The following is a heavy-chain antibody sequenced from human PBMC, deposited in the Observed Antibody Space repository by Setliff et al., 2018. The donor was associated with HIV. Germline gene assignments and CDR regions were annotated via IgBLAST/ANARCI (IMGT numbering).Heavy chain of an antibody. V-gene: IGHV4-34*01. CDR1: SGSFSGYR. CDR3: ARGDYYDSTGYEGLDS. CDR2: INHGGST. Sequence: PSETLSLTCAVYSGSFSGYRWTWIRQPPGKGLEWIGEINHGGSTTYNPSLRSRVTISVDTSKNQFSLKLNSVTAADTAVYYCARGDYYDSTGYEGLDSWGRGTLVTVSS. J-gene: IGHJ4*02. D-gene: IGHD3-22*01.